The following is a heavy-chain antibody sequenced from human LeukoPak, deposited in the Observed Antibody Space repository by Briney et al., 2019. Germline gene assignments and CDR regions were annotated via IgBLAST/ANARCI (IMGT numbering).Heavy chain of an antibody. Sequence: PGGSLRLSCDACGFTFSSFYMNWVRQAPGKGLEWVSSITSSNYIFYADSLQGRFTISRDNAKNSLFLEVKSLRAEDTAVYYCARSTGYCNDGSCYHFDNWGQGTLVTVSS. CDR1: GFTFSSFY. V-gene: IGHV3-69-1*01. D-gene: IGHD2-15*01. CDR2: ITSSNYI. CDR3: ARSTGYCNDGSCYHFDN. J-gene: IGHJ4*02.